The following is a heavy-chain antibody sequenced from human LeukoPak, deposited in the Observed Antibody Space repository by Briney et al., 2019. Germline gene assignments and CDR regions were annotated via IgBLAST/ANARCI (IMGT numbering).Heavy chain of an antibody. CDR1: GYTLTELS. CDR2: FDIEDGET. CDR3: TTLVYCSNAICSYFDY. Sequence: GASVKVSCKVSGYTLTELSMHWVRQAPGKGIEWMGGFDIEDGETIYAQKFQARVTMTEDPSTDTVYMELSSLRSEHTAVYYCTTLVYCSNAICSYFDYWGQGTLITVSS. J-gene: IGHJ4*02. D-gene: IGHD2-8*01. V-gene: IGHV1-24*01.